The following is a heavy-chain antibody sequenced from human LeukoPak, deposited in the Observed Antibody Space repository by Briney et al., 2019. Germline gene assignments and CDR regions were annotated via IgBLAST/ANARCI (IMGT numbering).Heavy chain of an antibody. V-gene: IGHV3-33*01. CDR3: ARDQRYGDYWSGFDY. J-gene: IGHJ4*02. Sequence: GGSLRLSCAASGFTFSGYGMHWVRQAPGKGLEWVAVIWYDGSNKYYADSVKGRFTISRDSSKNTPYLQMNSLRAEDTAVYYCARDQRYGDYWSGFDYWGQGTLVTVSS. CDR2: IWYDGSNK. CDR1: GFTFSGYG. D-gene: IGHD4-17*01.